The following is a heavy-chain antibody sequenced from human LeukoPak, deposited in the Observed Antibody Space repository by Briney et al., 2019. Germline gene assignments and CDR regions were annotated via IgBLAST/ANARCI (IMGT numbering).Heavy chain of an antibody. D-gene: IGHD3-10*01. CDR2: ISGSGGST. CDR3: AKDPSLHRSGSYYNGYY. Sequence: PGGSLRLSCAASGFTFSSYAMSWVRQAPGKGLEWVSAISGSGGSTYYADSVKGRFTISRGNSKNTLYLQMNSLRAEDTAVYYCAKDPSLHRSGSYYNGYYWGQGTLVTVSS. V-gene: IGHV3-23*01. CDR1: GFTFSSYA. J-gene: IGHJ4*02.